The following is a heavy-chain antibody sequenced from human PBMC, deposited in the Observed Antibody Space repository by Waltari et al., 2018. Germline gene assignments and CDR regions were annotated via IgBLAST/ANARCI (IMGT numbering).Heavy chain of an antibody. Sequence: QVQLVESGGGVVQPGRSLRLDCAASEFTFSNYGMHWVRQAPGKGLEWVAVIWYDGSNKYYAESVKGRFTISRDNSKNMLYLQMNSLRVDDTAMYYCANNFDYWGQGTLVTVSS. V-gene: IGHV3-33*08. J-gene: IGHJ4*02. CDR3: ANNFDY. CDR2: IWYDGSNK. CDR1: EFTFSNYG.